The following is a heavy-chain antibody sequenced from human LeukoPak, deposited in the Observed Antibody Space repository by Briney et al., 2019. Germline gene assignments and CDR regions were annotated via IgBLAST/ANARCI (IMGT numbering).Heavy chain of an antibody. Sequence: PGGSLRLSCAASGFTFSSYSMNWVRQAPGKGLEWVSYISSSSSTIYYADSVKGRFTISRDNAKNSLYLQMNSLRAEGTAVYYCARSQQLVRGAFDYWGQGTLVTVSS. CDR2: ISSSSSTI. V-gene: IGHV3-48*01. CDR3: ARSQQLVRGAFDY. CDR1: GFTFSSYS. D-gene: IGHD6-13*01. J-gene: IGHJ4*02.